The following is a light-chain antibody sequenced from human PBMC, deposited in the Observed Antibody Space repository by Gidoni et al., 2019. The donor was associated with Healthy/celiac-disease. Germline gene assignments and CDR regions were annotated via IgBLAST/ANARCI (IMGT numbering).Light chain of an antibody. J-gene: IGKJ4*01. CDR1: QSISSY. CDR3: QPSYSTPPT. CDR2: AAS. V-gene: IGKV1-39*01. Sequence: GDRVTITCRASQSISSYLNWYQQKPGKAPKLLIYAASSLQSGVPSRFSGSGSGTYFTLTISSLQPEDFATYYCQPSYSTPPTFGGGTKVEIK.